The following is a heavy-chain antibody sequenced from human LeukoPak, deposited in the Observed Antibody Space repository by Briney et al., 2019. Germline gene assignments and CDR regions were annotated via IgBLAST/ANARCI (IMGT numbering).Heavy chain of an antibody. CDR1: GVTFSSYA. CDR2: ISSNGDKT. J-gene: IGHJ6*02. D-gene: IGHD3-10*01. CDR3: ATVRPRYYGSGSYYKYYYYGMDV. Sequence: PGGSLRLSCSASGVTFSSYAMHWVRQAPGKGLEHVSSISSNGDKTYYADSLKGRFTISRDNSKNTLYLQVSSLRAEDTAVYYCATVRPRYYGSGSYYKYYYYGMDVWGQGTTVTVSS. V-gene: IGHV3-64D*09.